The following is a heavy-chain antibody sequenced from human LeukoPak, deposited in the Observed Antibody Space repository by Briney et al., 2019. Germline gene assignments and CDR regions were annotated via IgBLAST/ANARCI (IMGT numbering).Heavy chain of an antibody. CDR1: GFTVSVNY. CDR2: LYTGNRT. CDR3: VRDFSGDFAIRVV. J-gene: IGHJ6*02. D-gene: IGHD2-21*01. Sequence: GASLRLSCAASGFTVSVNYMGWVRQAPGKGLEWVSVLYTGNRTYYGDSVKGRFTTSRDNSKNTLFLELNSLRAEDTAVYYCVRDFSGDFAIRVVWGQGTTVTVSS. V-gene: IGHV3-66*01.